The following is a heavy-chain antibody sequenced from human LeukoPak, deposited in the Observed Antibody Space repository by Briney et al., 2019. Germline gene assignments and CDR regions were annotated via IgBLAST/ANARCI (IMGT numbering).Heavy chain of an antibody. CDR1: GYSFSNHW. J-gene: IGHJ6*03. CDR2: MYPGDSDT. Sequence: KSGESLKISCQGSGYSFSNHWIAWVRTMPGKGLEWMAMMYPGDSDTRYSPSFQGQVTISADKSISTAYLQWSSLKASDTAMYYCARHVCGGSCYDPPYYYYMDVWGKGTTVTVSS. V-gene: IGHV5-51*01. D-gene: IGHD2-15*01. CDR3: ARHVCGGSCYDPPYYYYMDV.